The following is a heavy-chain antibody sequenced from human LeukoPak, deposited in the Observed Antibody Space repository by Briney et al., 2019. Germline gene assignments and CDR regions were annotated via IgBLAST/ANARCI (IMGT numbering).Heavy chain of an antibody. CDR1: GFTFSRFW. CDR3: ARDGRTWATGSY. Sequence: GGSLRLSCAASGFTFSRFWMSWVRQAPGKGLEWVANINQDGSGKYYVDSVKGRFTISRDNAKNSLYLQMNSLGAEDTAMYYCARDGRTWATGSYWGQGTLVTVSS. J-gene: IGHJ4*02. V-gene: IGHV3-7*01. CDR2: INQDGSGK. D-gene: IGHD1-14*01.